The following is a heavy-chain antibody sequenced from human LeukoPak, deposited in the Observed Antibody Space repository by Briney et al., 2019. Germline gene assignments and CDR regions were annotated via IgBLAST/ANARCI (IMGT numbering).Heavy chain of an antibody. Sequence: ASVPVSFMASGYTLTEYLMHWVRPAPGQGGAGVGGMNRNRGGTNDAQKFQGRVTMPGDTPIRTAYMELSRLRSDDTAVYCCARFKGKSDNHYMNGWGKGTTVTVSS. J-gene: IGHJ6*03. D-gene: IGHD1-1*01. V-gene: IGHV1-2*02. CDR1: GYTLTEYL. CDR3: ARFKGKSDNHYMNG. CDR2: MNRNRGGT.